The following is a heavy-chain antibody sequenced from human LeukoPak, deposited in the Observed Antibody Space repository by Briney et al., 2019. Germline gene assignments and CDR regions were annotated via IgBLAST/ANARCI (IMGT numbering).Heavy chain of an antibody. Sequence: GGSLRLSCAGSGFIFNNYAMHWVRQPPGKGLEWVSGISWNSGSTDYADSVKGRFTISRDNAKSSLYLQMNSLRVEDTAFYYCAKDNRRHYTSGPNPDSLHWGQGALVTVSS. CDR3: AKDNRRHYTSGPNPDSLH. CDR1: GFIFNNYA. D-gene: IGHD6-19*01. J-gene: IGHJ4*02. CDR2: ISWNSGST. V-gene: IGHV3-9*01.